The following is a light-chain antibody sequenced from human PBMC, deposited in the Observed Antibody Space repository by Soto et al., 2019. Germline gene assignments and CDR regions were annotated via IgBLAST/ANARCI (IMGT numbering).Light chain of an antibody. J-gene: IGLJ1*01. CDR1: SSDVGGYNY. Sequence: QSALTQPASVSGSPGQSITISCTGTSSDVGGYNYVSWYQQHPGKAPKLMIYDVSNRPSGVSNRFSGSKSGNTASLTISGPQGEDEADYYCSSYTSSSTGVFGTGTKVTVL. CDR3: SSYTSSSTGV. CDR2: DVS. V-gene: IGLV2-14*01.